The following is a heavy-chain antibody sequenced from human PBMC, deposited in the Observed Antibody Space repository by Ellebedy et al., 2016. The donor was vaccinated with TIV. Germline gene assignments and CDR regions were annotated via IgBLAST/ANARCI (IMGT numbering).Heavy chain of an antibody. CDR3: ARGALYYYAMDV. CDR1: GDTFTNFD. D-gene: IGHD3-3*02. V-gene: IGHV1-8*02. Sequence: ASVKVSXXASGDTFTNFDINWVRQAAGQGLEWMGWMNPHGNTGYAQKFLGRVTLSRDTSISTAYMELSSLRSEDTAVYYCARGALYYYAMDVWGLGTTVTVSS. J-gene: IGHJ6*02. CDR2: MNPHGNT.